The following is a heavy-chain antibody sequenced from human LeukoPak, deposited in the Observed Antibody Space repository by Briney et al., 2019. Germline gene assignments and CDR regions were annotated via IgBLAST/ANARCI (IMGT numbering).Heavy chain of an antibody. Sequence: PWETLSLTCTVSGDSISSYSWSWIRQPPGKGLEWIGYVYYSGSTNYNPSLKSRVTISADTSKNQFSLKVRSVTAADTAVYYCARDPPQPGITAAGYFDLWGRGTLVTVSS. CDR2: VYYSGST. CDR3: ARDPPQPGITAAGYFDL. D-gene: IGHD6-13*01. V-gene: IGHV4-59*01. CDR1: GDSISSYS. J-gene: IGHJ2*01.